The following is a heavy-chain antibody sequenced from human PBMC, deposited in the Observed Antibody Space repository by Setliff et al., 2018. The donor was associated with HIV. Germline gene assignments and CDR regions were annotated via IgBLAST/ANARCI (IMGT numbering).Heavy chain of an antibody. CDR1: GYTFTNYA. D-gene: IGHD3-22*01. CDR2: VNAGNGDT. Sequence: ASVKVSCKASGYTFTNYAIHWVRQAPGQRLEWMGWVNAGNGDTKYSQKFQGRVTITTDTSASTAYMELNSLSSEDTAVYYCARRQAPYYGSSGYNPNWYFDLWGRGTLVTVSS. J-gene: IGHJ2*01. CDR3: ARRQAPYYGSSGYNPNWYFDL. V-gene: IGHV1-3*01.